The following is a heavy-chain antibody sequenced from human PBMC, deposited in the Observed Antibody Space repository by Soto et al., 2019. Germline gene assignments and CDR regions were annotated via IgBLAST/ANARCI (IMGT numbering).Heavy chain of an antibody. D-gene: IGHD6-13*01. Sequence: PGESLKISCKASGYSFNSYWIGWVRQTPGKALAWMGIILPDDADTRYSPSSEGRGTIAAVRSTITDFLHLRSLEGSDTATYYCARQGFSKHYCYAAGVWGQGTTVTVS. J-gene: IGHJ6*02. V-gene: IGHV5-51*01. CDR2: ILPDDADT. CDR1: GYSFNSYW. CDR3: ARQGFSKHYCYAAGV.